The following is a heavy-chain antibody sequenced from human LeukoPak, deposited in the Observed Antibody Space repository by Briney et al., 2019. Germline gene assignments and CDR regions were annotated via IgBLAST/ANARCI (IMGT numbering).Heavy chain of an antibody. D-gene: IGHD4-11*01. V-gene: IGHV3-48*01. CDR3: ARDSAPTVRFAFDI. CDR1: GFTFSSYS. J-gene: IGHJ3*02. Sequence: PGGSLRLSCAASGFTFSSYSMNWVRQAPGKGLEWVSYISSSSSTIYYADSVKGRFTISRDNAKNSLYLQMNSLRAEDTAVYYCARDSAPTVRFAFDIWGQGTMVTVSS. CDR2: ISSSSSTI.